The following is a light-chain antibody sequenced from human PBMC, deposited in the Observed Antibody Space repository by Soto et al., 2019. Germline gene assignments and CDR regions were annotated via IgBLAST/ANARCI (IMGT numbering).Light chain of an antibody. J-gene: IGKJ1*01. V-gene: IGKV3-11*01. CDR3: QQRLNWPPN. CDR2: DAS. Sequence: LLTQSPDTLSLSPVERATLSCRATQSVTNYIAWYQQRPGQAPRVLIYDASTRASGVPAKFSGSGSGTDFTLTISDLEPADFGLYYCQQRLNWPPNFGQGTKVDIK. CDR1: QSVTNY.